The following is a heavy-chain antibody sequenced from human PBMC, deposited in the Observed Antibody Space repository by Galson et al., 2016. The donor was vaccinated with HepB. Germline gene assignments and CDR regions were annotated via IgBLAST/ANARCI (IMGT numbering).Heavy chain of an antibody. CDR2: ISGTGDRR. Sequence: SLRLSCAASGFTFSTHAMSWVRQAPGKGLEWVSAISGTGDRRDYADSVKGRFTVSRDNAENSLYLQVNSLRPEDSAFYYCAKDKSPYASTWIDYWGQGTLVTVSP. D-gene: IGHD2-2*01. J-gene: IGHJ4*02. V-gene: IGHV3-23*01. CDR3: AKDKSPYASTWIDY. CDR1: GFTFSTHA.